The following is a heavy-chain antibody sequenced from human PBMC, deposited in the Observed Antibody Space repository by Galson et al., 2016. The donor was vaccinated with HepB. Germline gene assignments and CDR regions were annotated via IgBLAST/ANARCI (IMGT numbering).Heavy chain of an antibody. V-gene: IGHV3-48*02. CDR3: ARDHDHHSGHYADAYDI. Sequence: SLRLSCAASGFTFSSYSMNWVRQAPGKGLEWISFITSDTTHYADSVKGRFTISRDNARNSLYLQMNSLRDEDTAMYYCARDHDHHSGHYADAYDIWGQGTMVIVSS. CDR2: ITSDTT. D-gene: IGHD3-22*01. J-gene: IGHJ3*02. CDR1: GFTFSSYS.